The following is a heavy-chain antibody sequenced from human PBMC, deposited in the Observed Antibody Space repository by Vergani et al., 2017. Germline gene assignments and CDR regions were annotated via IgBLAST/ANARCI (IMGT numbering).Heavy chain of an antibody. D-gene: IGHD5-24*01. CDR1: GGTFSSYA. Sequence: QVQLVQSGAEVKKPGSSVKVSCKASGGTFSSYAISWVRQAPGQGLEWMGGIIPIFGTANYAQKFQGRVTITADDSTSTAYMGLSSLRSEDTAVYYCAGYHRDGYNFDYCYYYMDVWGKGTTVTVSS. CDR3: AGYHRDGYNFDYCYYYMDV. J-gene: IGHJ6*03. CDR2: IIPIFGTA. V-gene: IGHV1-69*01.